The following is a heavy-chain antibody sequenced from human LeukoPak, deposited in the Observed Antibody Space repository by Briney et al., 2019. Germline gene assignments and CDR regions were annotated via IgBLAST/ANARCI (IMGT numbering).Heavy chain of an antibody. J-gene: IGHJ6*03. D-gene: IGHD1-26*01. V-gene: IGHV3-20*04. CDR1: GFTFDDYG. CDR3: ARDPYSGTYGDTYYYYMVV. CDR2: IKWNGGTT. Sequence: GGSLRLSCAASGFTFDDYGMTWVRQVPGKGLEWVSGIKWNGGTTGYADSVKGRFTISRDNARNSLYLQMNSLRAEDTAVYYCARDPYSGTYGDTYYYYMVVWGKGTTVTISS.